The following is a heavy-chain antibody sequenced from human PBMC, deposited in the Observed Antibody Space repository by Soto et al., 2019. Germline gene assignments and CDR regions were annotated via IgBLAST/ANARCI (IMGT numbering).Heavy chain of an antibody. CDR1: GGSISGSSW. CDR3: ARDPGRAVALD. Sequence: PSETLSLTCAVSGGSISGSSWWSWIRQSPGKGLEWIGEIYHNGNTSYNPSLKSRVSISVDTSKNQFSLEIYSVTASDTAIYYCARDPGRAVALDWGEGTLVTFSS. J-gene: IGHJ4*02. CDR2: IYHNGNT. V-gene: IGHV4-4*02. D-gene: IGHD6-19*01.